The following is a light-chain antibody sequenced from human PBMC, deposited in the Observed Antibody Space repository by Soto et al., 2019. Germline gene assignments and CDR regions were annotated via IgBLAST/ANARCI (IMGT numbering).Light chain of an antibody. Sequence: QSALTQPASVSGSPGQSITDSCTGTSSDVGGYNYVSWYQQHPGKAPKLMIYEVSNRPSGVSNRFSGSKSGNTASLTISGLQAEDEADYYCSSYTSSSTRVFGTETKLTVL. CDR2: EVS. CDR1: SSDVGGYNY. CDR3: SSYTSSSTRV. V-gene: IGLV2-14*01. J-gene: IGLJ1*01.